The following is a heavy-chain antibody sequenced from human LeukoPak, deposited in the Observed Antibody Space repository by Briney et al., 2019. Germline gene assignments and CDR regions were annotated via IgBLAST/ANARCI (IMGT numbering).Heavy chain of an antibody. CDR3: ARVGLPAYSNGGLEN. Sequence: GGSLRLSCAASGFTFSSYEMNWVRQAPGKGLEWVSYISSSGSTIYYADSVKGRFTISRDNAKNSLYLQMNSLRAEDTAVYFCARVGLPAYSNGGLENWGQGTLVTVSS. J-gene: IGHJ4*02. CDR2: ISSSGSTI. D-gene: IGHD6-19*01. CDR1: GFTFSSYE. V-gene: IGHV3-48*03.